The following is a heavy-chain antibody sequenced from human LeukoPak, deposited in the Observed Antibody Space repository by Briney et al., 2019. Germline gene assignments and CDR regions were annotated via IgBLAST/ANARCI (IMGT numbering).Heavy chain of an antibody. V-gene: IGHV3-15*01. CDR1: GFTFSDAW. D-gene: IGHD5-18*01. CDR3: TTGGYSYHYLYVN. J-gene: IGHJ4*02. CDR2: IQTKAAGGTT. Sequence: GGSLRLSCAASGFTFSDAWMASVRQAPGKGLEWVGHIQTKAAGGTTDYAAPVKGRFTISRDDSRNTVYLQMNSLKTEDTAMYYCTTGGYSYHYLYVNWGQGTLVTVSS.